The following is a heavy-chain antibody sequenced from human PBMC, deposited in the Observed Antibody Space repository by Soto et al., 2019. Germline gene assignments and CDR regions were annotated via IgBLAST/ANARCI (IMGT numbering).Heavy chain of an antibody. Sequence: GGSLRLSCAASGFTFSSYLMHWVRQAPGKGLVWVSRINSDGSSTSYADSVKGRFTISRDNAKNTLYLQMNSLRAEDTAVYYCAREQRDGYNYDYFDYWGQGTLVTV. CDR3: AREQRDGYNYDYFDY. J-gene: IGHJ4*02. CDR2: INSDGSST. CDR1: GFTFSSYL. D-gene: IGHD5-12*01. V-gene: IGHV3-74*01.